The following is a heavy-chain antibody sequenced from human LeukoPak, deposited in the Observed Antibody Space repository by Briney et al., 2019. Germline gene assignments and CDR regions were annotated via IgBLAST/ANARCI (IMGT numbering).Heavy chain of an antibody. CDR2: INPSGGST. CDR1: GYTFTSYY. J-gene: IGHJ4*02. V-gene: IGHV1-46*01. D-gene: IGHD2-21*02. Sequence: ASVKVSCKASGYTFTSYYMHWVRQASGQGLEWMGIINPSGGSTSYAQKFQGRVTMTRDTSTSTVYMELSSLRSEDTAVYYCARREGVVTGFDYWGQGTLVTVSS. CDR3: ARREGVVTGFDY.